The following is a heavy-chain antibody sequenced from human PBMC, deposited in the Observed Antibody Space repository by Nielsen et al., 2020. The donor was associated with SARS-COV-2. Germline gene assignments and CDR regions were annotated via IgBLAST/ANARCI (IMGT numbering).Heavy chain of an antibody. CDR2: INHSGST. D-gene: IGHD5-18*01. Sequence: SATLSLTCAVYGGSFSGYYWRWIRQPPGKEMEWIGEINHSGSTNYNPSLKSRVTISVDTSKNQFSLKLSSVTAADTAVYYCARHKVDTAMGPGDYYGMDVWGQGTTVTVSS. J-gene: IGHJ6*02. V-gene: IGHV4-34*01. CDR3: ARHKVDTAMGPGDYYGMDV. CDR1: GGSFSGYY.